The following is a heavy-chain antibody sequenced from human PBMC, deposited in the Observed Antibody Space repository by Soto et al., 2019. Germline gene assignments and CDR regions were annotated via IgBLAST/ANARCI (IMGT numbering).Heavy chain of an antibody. CDR3: ARDGPHFDVDV. CDR2: HSNDGITK. CDR1: GSTFSSSG. J-gene: IGHJ6*02. V-gene: IGHV3-30*03. Sequence: QLVESGGGVVQPGRSLRLSCAASGSTFSSSGWHWVRQAPDKGLEWVAFHSNDGITKNYADSVKGRFTISRDNSKNTVFLQIDSLRGDDTAVYYCARDGPHFDVDVWGQGTTVTVSS. D-gene: IGHD3-9*01.